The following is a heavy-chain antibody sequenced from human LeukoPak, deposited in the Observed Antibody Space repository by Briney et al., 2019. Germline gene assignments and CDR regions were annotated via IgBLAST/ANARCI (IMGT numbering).Heavy chain of an antibody. D-gene: IGHD5-18*01. V-gene: IGHV1-8*01. CDR3: ARGPTAFDY. J-gene: IGHJ4*02. Sequence: ASVKVSCKASGYTFTSYDINWVRQATVQGLEWMGWINPNSGNTGYAQKFQGRVTMTRNTSISTAYMELSSLRSKDTAVYYCARGPTAFDYWGQGTLVTVSS. CDR1: GYTFTSYD. CDR2: INPNSGNT.